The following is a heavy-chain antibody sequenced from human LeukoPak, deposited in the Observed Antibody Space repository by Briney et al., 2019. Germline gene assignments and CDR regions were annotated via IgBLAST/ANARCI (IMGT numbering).Heavy chain of an antibody. Sequence: PGGSLRLSCAASGFTFSSYSMNWVRQAPGKGLEWVSSISSSSSYIYYADSVKGRFTISRDNAKNSLYLQMNSLGAEDTAVYYCARIGRGGIVDYFDYWGQGTLVTVSS. CDR1: GFTFSSYS. D-gene: IGHD3-16*01. J-gene: IGHJ4*02. V-gene: IGHV3-21*01. CDR2: ISSSSSYI. CDR3: ARIGRGGIVDYFDY.